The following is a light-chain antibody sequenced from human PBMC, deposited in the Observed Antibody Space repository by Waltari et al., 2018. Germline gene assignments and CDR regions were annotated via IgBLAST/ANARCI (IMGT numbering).Light chain of an antibody. J-gene: IGKJ1*01. Sequence: EIVITQSPATLSVSPGGRATLSCRASQSVSSNLAWYQQKPGQAPRLLIYGASTRATGIPARFSGSGSGTEFTLTISSRQSEDFAVYYCQQSSNWPRTFGQGTKVEIK. CDR1: QSVSSN. V-gene: IGKV3-15*01. CDR2: GAS. CDR3: QQSSNWPRT.